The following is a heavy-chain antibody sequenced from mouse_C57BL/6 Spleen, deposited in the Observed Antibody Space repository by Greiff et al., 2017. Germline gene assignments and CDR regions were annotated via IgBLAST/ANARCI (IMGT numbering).Heavy chain of an antibody. CDR1: GYSFTSYW. Sequence: QVQLQQPGAELVKPGASVKLSCKASGYSFTSYWMHWVKQGPGQGLEWIGMIHPNSGSTNYNEKFKSKATLTVDKSSSTAYMQLSSLASEDSAVYYCARSGNYVDYYAMDYWGQGTSVTVSS. D-gene: IGHD2-1*01. CDR3: ARSGNYVDYYAMDY. J-gene: IGHJ4*01. V-gene: IGHV1-64*01. CDR2: IHPNSGST.